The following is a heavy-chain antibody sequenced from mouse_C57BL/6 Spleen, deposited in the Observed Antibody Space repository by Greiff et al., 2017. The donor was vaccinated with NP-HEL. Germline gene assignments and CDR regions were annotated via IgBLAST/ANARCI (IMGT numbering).Heavy chain of an antibody. D-gene: IGHD2-1*01. CDR2: INYDGSST. J-gene: IGHJ4*01. CDR1: GFTFSDYY. CDR3: ARVYYGTGDAMDY. V-gene: IGHV5-16*01. Sequence: DVHLVESEGGLVQPGSSMKLSCTASGFTFSDYYMAWVRQVPEKGLEWVANINYDGSSTYYLDSLKSRFIISRDNAKNILYLQMSSLKSEDTATYYCARVYYGTGDAMDYWGQGTSVTVSS.